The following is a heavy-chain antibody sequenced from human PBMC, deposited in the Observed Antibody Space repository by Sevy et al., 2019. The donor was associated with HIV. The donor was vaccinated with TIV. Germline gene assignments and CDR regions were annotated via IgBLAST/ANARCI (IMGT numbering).Heavy chain of an antibody. CDR2: ISAYNGNT. J-gene: IGHJ5*02. CDR1: GYTFTSYG. V-gene: IGHV1-18*01. CDR3: ARGVYWGPLGELPSHNWFDP. D-gene: IGHD1-26*01. Sequence: GASVKVSCKASGYTFTSYGISWVRQAPGQGLEWMGWISAYNGNTNYAQRLQGRVTMTTDTSTSTAYMELRSLRSDDTAVYYCARGVYWGPLGELPSHNWFDPWGQGTLVTVSS.